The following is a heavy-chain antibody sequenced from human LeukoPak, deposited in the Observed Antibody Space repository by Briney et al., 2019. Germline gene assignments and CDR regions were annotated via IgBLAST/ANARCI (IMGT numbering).Heavy chain of an antibody. V-gene: IGHV3-74*01. CDR3: ASGCSSTSCYGFAY. CDR1: GFTFSSYW. CDR2: INSDGSST. J-gene: IGHJ4*02. Sequence: GGSLRLSCAASGFTFSSYWMHWVRHAPGKGLVWVSRINSDGSSTSYADSVKGRFTISGDNAKNTLYLQMNSLRAEDTAVYYCASGCSSTSCYGFAYWGQGPLVPVSS. D-gene: IGHD2-2*01.